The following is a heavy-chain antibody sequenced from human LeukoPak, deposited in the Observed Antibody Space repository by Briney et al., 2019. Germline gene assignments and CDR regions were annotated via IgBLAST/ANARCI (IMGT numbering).Heavy chain of an antibody. J-gene: IGHJ4*02. Sequence: GGSLRLSCAASGFTFSSYWMSWVRQAPGKGLEWVANIKQDGSEKYYVDSVKGRFTISRDNAKNSLHLQMNSLRAEDTAVYYCARDGRYYYDSSGYLDYWGQGTLVTVSS. D-gene: IGHD3-22*01. V-gene: IGHV3-7*01. CDR2: IKQDGSEK. CDR1: GFTFSSYW. CDR3: ARDGRYYYDSSGYLDY.